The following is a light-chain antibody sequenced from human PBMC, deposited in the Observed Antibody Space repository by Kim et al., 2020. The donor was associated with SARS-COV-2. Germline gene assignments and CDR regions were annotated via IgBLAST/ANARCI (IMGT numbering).Light chain of an antibody. V-gene: IGLV2-14*01. J-gene: IGLJ3*02. Sequence: QSALTQPASVSGSPGQSITISCAGTSSDVGGYNYVSWYQQHPGKAPKLMIYDVSKRPSGVSNRFSGSTSGNTASLTISGLQAEDEADYYCNSYTSSNTWVFGGGTQLTVL. CDR3: NSYTSSNTWV. CDR2: DVS. CDR1: SSDVGGYNY.